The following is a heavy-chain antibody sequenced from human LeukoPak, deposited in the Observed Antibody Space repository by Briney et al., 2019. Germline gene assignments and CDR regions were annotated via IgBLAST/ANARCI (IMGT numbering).Heavy chain of an antibody. D-gene: IGHD1-26*01. CDR1: GFTFSSYS. J-gene: IGHJ5*02. V-gene: IGHV3-21*01. Sequence: GGSLRLSCAASGFTFSSYSMNWVRQAPGKGLEWVSSISSSSSYIYYADSVKGRFTISRDNAKNSLCLQMNSLRAEDTAVYYCARDLLLSGSSWGQGTLVTVSS. CDR2: ISSSSSYI. CDR3: ARDLLLSGSS.